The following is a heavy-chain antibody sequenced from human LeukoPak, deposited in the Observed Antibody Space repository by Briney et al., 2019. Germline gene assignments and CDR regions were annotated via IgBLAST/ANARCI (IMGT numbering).Heavy chain of an antibody. J-gene: IGHJ4*02. CDR3: TTDHYGSGSFIITVDY. Sequence: PGGSLRLSCAASGFTFSNAWMNWVRQAPGKGLEWVGRIKTKTDAGTTDYAAPVKGRFTISRDDSKNTLYLQMNSLKTEDTAVYYCTTDHYGSGSFIITVDYWGQGTLVTVSS. V-gene: IGHV3-15*01. D-gene: IGHD3-10*01. CDR2: IKTKTDAGTT. CDR1: GFTFSNAW.